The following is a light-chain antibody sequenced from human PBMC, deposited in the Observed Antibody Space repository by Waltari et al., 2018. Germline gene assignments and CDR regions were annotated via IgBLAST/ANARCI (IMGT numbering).Light chain of an antibody. V-gene: IGKV4-1*01. CDR1: QSVLYSSNNKNY. CDR2: WAS. J-gene: IGKJ2*01. Sequence: DIVMTQSPDSLAVSLGERATINCKSSQSVLYSSNNKNYLAWYQQKPGQPPKLLIYWASTRESGVPDRCSGSGSGTDFTLTISSLQAEDVAVYYCQQYYSALRGTFGPGTKLEIK. CDR3: QQYYSALRGT.